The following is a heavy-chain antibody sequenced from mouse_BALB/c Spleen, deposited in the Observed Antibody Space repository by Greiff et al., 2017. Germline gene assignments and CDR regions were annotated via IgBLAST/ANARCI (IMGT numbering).Heavy chain of an antibody. CDR3: AILWLRRDYFDY. V-gene: IGHV14-1*02. D-gene: IGHD2-2*01. CDR2: IDPENGNT. Sequence: EEQLQQSGAELVRPGASVKLSCTASGFNIKDYYMHWVQQRPEQGLEWIGWIDPENGNTIYDPKFQGKASITADTSSNTAYLQLSSLTSDDTAVYYCAILWLRRDYFDYWGQGTTLTVSS. CDR1: GFNIKDYY. J-gene: IGHJ2*01.